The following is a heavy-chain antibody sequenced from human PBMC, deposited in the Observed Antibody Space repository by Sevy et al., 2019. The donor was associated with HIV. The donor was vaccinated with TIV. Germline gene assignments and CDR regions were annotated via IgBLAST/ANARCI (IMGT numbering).Heavy chain of an antibody. CDR3: AKWSMGGARRLQLGAFDI. D-gene: IGHD5-12*01. Sequence: GGSLRLSCAASGFTFSSYGMHWVRQAPGKGLEWVAVISYDGSNKYYGDSVKGRFTISRDNSKNTLYLQMNSLRAEDTAVYYCAKWSMGGARRLQLGAFDIWGQGTMVTVSS. CDR2: ISYDGSNK. J-gene: IGHJ3*02. V-gene: IGHV3-30*18. CDR1: GFTFSSYG.